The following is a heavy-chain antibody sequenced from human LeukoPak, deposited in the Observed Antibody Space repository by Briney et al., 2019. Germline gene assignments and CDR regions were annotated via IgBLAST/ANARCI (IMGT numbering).Heavy chain of an antibody. Sequence: GESLKISCQGSGYSFTSDWIGWVRQMPGKGLEWMGIIYPGDSDTKYSPSFQGQVTFSADKSISTAYLQWSSLKASDTAMYYCARRPGKLQMLPFDSWGQGTLVTVSS. CDR3: ARRPGKLQMLPFDS. CDR2: IYPGDSDT. D-gene: IGHD2-2*01. J-gene: IGHJ4*02. CDR1: GYSFTSDW. V-gene: IGHV5-51*01.